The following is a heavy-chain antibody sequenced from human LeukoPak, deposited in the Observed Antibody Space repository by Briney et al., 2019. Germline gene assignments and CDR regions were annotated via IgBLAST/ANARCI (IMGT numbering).Heavy chain of an antibody. CDR3: ARDPVYDSSGYYQDDFDY. V-gene: IGHV1-18*01. Sequence: ASVKVSCKASGYTFTSYGISWVRQAPGQGLEWMGWISAYNGNTNYAQKLQGRVTMTTDTSTSTAYMELRSLRSDDTAVYYCARDPVYDSSGYYQDDFDYWGQGTLVTVSS. J-gene: IGHJ4*02. CDR2: ISAYNGNT. D-gene: IGHD3-22*01. CDR1: GYTFTSYG.